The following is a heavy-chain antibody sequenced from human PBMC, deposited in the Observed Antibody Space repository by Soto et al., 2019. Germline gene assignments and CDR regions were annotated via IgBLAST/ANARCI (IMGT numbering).Heavy chain of an antibody. D-gene: IGHD1-26*01. CDR2: IMPGGSHI. CDR1: GFTFSSYA. J-gene: IGHJ3*02. V-gene: IGHV3-48*01. Sequence: GGSLRLSCAASGFTFSSYAMNWVRQATGKGLEWVSYIMPGGSHIFYADSVKGRFTISRDNAKNSLYLQMNSLRAEDTAVYYCAIGKVGAPSVHVFDIWGQGTMVTVSS. CDR3: AIGKVGAPSVHVFDI.